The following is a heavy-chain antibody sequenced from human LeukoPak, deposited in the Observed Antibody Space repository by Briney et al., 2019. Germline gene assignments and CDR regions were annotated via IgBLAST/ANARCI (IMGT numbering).Heavy chain of an antibody. CDR2: INHSGST. V-gene: IGHV4-34*01. J-gene: IGHJ4*02. CDR3: ARGTTVTTYYFDY. D-gene: IGHD4-4*01. CDR1: GGSFSGYY. Sequence: SSETLSLTCAVYGGSFSGYYWSWIRQPPGKGLEWIGEINHSGSTNYNPSLKSRVTISVDTSKNQFSLKLSSVTAADTAVYYCARGTTVTTYYFDYWGQGTLVTVSS.